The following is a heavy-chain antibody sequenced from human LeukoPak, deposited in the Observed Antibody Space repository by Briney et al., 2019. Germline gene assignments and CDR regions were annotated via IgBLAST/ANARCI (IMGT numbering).Heavy chain of an antibody. D-gene: IGHD3-22*01. Sequence: GGSLRLSCAASGFTFSSYWMSWVRQAPGKGLEWVANIKQDGSEKYYVDSVKGRFTISRDNAKNSLYLQMNSLRVEDTAVYYCARAPDYDSSGYYPYWGQGTLVTVSS. V-gene: IGHV3-7*01. CDR2: IKQDGSEK. CDR1: GFTFSSYW. CDR3: ARAPDYDSSGYYPY. J-gene: IGHJ4*02.